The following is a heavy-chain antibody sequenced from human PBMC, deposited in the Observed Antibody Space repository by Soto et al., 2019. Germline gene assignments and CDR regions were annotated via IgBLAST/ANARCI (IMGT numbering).Heavy chain of an antibody. J-gene: IGHJ5*02. CDR2: ISGSGGST. D-gene: IGHD3-9*01. CDR1: GFTFSSYA. CDR3: AKDGNPIPYLTGYYRLGWFDP. Sequence: GVSLILSCAASGFTFSSYAMSWVRQAPGKGLEWVSAISGSGGSTYYADSVKGRFTISRDNSKNTLYLQMNSLRAEDTAVYYCAKDGNPIPYLTGYYRLGWFDPWGQGTLVTVSS. V-gene: IGHV3-23*01.